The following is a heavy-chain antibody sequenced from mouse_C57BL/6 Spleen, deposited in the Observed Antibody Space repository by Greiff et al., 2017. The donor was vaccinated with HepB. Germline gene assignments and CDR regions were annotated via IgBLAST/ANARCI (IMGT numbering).Heavy chain of an antibody. V-gene: IGHV1-55*01. CDR2: IYPGSGST. D-gene: IGHD1-1*01. CDR3: ARSDYYGSSYGFAY. Sequence: QVQLQQPGAELVKPGASVKMSCKASGYTFTSYWITWVKQRHGQGLEWIGDIYPGSGSTNYNEKFKSKATLTVDTSSSTAYMQLSSLTSEDSAVYYCARSDYYGSSYGFAYWGQGTLVTVSA. CDR1: GYTFTSYW. J-gene: IGHJ3*01.